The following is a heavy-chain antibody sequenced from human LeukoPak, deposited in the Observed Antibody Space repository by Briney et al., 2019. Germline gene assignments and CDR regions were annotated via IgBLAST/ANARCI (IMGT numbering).Heavy chain of an antibody. Sequence: PAESLSLTCAVYGVSFSSYYWRWIRQPPGKGLEWIGEINHSGSTNYNPSLKSRVPISVDTSTKQFSLKLSSVSAADAAVYYCARPKAYSYANYFDYWGQGTLVTVSS. CDR2: INHSGST. V-gene: IGHV4-34*01. D-gene: IGHD5-18*01. J-gene: IGHJ4*02. CDR3: ARPKAYSYANYFDY. CDR1: GVSFSSYY.